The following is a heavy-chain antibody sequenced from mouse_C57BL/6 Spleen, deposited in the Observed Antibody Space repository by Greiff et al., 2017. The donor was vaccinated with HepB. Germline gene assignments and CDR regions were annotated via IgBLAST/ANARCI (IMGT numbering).Heavy chain of an antibody. CDR3: ARRGLLLRNWYFDV. J-gene: IGHJ1*03. V-gene: IGHV5-17*01. CDR2: ISSGSSTI. CDR1: GFTFSDYG. Sequence: EVQLVESGGGLVKPGGSLKLSCAASGFTFSDYGMHWVRQAPEKGLEWVAYISSGSSTIYYADTVKGRFTISRDNAKNTLFLQMTRLRSEDTAMYYCARRGLLLRNWYFDVWGTGTTVTVSS. D-gene: IGHD1-1*01.